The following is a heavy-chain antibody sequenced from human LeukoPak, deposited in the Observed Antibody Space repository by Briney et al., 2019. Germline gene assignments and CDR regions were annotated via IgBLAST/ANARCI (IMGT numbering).Heavy chain of an antibody. D-gene: IGHD2-15*01. J-gene: IGHJ3*02. CDR3: AREVRRVGGAFDI. V-gene: IGHV3-30-3*01. CDR1: GFTFSSYA. CDR2: ISYDGSNK. Sequence: HSGRSLRLSCAASGFTFSSYAMHWVRQAPGKGLEWVAVISYDGSNKYYADSVKGRFTISRDNSKNTLYLQMNSLRAEDTAVYYCAREVRRVGGAFDIWGQGTMVTVSS.